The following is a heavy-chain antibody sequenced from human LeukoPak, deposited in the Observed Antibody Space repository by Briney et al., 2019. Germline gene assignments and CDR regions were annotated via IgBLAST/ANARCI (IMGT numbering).Heavy chain of an antibody. D-gene: IGHD4-23*01. CDR1: GFTFSSYE. CDR2: ISSSGSPI. Sequence: PGGSLRLSCAASGFTFSSYEMNWVRQAPGKGLEWVAYISSSGSPIYYADSVKGRFSISRDNAKNSLYLQMNSLGAEDTAGYYCAGGMVTPFDYWGQGTLVTVTS. CDR3: AGGMVTPFDY. J-gene: IGHJ4*02. V-gene: IGHV3-48*03.